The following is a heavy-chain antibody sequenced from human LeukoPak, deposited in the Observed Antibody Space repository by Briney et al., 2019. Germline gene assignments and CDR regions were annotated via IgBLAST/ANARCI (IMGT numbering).Heavy chain of an antibody. J-gene: IGHJ3*02. V-gene: IGHV4-59*08. CDR2: ISYTGST. CDR1: GGSISSYY. D-gene: IGHD3-3*01. Sequence: SETLSLTCTVSGGSISSYYWSWIRQPPGRGLEWFGYISYTGSTNYNPSLKSRVTISVDTSKNQLSLKLRSVTAADTALYYCARWDSGEWFHDAFDIWGQGTRVTVSS. CDR3: ARWDSGEWFHDAFDI.